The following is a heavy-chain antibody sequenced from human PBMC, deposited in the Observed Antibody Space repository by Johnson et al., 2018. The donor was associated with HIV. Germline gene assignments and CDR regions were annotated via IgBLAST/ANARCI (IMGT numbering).Heavy chain of an antibody. Sequence: VQLVESGGGVVRPGRSLRLSCAASGFTFDDYGMTWVRQPPGKGLEWVSGINWNGGSTGYADSVKGRFTISRDNAKDSLSLQMNSLRAEDTALYYCARDRGVRGAHNGLDIWGQGTMVTVSS. CDR2: INWNGGST. D-gene: IGHD3-10*01. V-gene: IGHV3-20*04. CDR3: ARDRGVRGAHNGLDI. J-gene: IGHJ3*02. CDR1: GFTFDDYG.